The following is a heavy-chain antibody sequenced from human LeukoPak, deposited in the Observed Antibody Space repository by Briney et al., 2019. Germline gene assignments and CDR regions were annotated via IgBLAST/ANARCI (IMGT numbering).Heavy chain of an antibody. J-gene: IGHJ4*02. CDR1: GFTFSTYD. CDR3: AKRPPGSGLNY. V-gene: IGHV3-30*02. D-gene: IGHD3-10*01. Sequence: GGSLRLSCAPSGFTFSTYDMHWVRQAPGKGLEWVAFGRYDGSNKNYADSVQGRFTISRDNSKNTLYLHMTSLRAEDTAVYYCAKRPPGSGLNYWGQGTLVTVSS. CDR2: GRYDGSNK.